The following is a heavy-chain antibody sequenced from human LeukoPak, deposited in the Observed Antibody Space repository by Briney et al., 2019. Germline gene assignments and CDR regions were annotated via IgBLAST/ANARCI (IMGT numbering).Heavy chain of an antibody. CDR2: IKQDGSEK. D-gene: IGHD4-17*01. V-gene: IGHV3-7*01. CDR3: ARCGDYGGCYMDV. Sequence: GGSLRLSCAASGFTFSSYWMSWVRQAPGKGLEWVANIKQDGSEKYYVDSVKGRFTISRDNAKNSLYLQMNSLRAEDTAVYYCARCGDYGGCYMDVWGKGTTGTVSS. CDR1: GFTFSSYW. J-gene: IGHJ6*03.